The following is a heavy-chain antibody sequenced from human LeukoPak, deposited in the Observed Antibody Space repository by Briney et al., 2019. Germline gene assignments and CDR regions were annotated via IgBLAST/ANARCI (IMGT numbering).Heavy chain of an antibody. D-gene: IGHD3-22*01. Sequence: PSGTLSLTCAVSGGSISSSNWWSWVRQPPGKGLEWIGEIYHSGSTNYNPSLKSRVTISVDKSKNQFSLKLSSVTAADTAVYYCASTPVAGRGWLLRNDAFDIWGQGTMVTVSS. V-gene: IGHV4-4*02. CDR1: GGSISSSNW. CDR3: ASTPVAGRGWLLRNDAFDI. J-gene: IGHJ3*02. CDR2: IYHSGST.